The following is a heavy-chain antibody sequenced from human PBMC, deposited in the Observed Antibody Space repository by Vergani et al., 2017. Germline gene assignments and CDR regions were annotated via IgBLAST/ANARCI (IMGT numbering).Heavy chain of an antibody. CDR2: INHSGST. D-gene: IGHD5-18*01. J-gene: IGHJ4*02. CDR3: ARYLRGYSYGYLDY. V-gene: IGHV4-39*07. CDR1: GGSISSSSYY. Sequence: QLQLQESGPGLVKPSETLSLTCTVSGGSISSSSYYWGWIRQPPGKGLEWIGKINHSGSTNYNPSLKSRVTISVDTSKNQFSLKLISVTAADTAVYYCARYLRGYSYGYLDYWGQGTLVTVSS.